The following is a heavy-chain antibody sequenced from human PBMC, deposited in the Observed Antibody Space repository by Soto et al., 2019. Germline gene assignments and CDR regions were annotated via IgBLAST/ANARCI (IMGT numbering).Heavy chain of an antibody. V-gene: IGHV4-39*01. J-gene: IGHJ5*02. CDR1: GGSISSSSYY. CDR2: IYYSGST. Sequence: SETLSLTCTVSGGSISSSSYYWGWIRQPPGKGLEWIGSIYYSGSTYYNPSLKSRVTISVDTSKNQFSLKLSSVTAADTAVYYCARNSSRVWFGELSYFDPWGQGNLVTVSS. CDR3: ARNSSRVWFGELSYFDP. D-gene: IGHD3-10*01.